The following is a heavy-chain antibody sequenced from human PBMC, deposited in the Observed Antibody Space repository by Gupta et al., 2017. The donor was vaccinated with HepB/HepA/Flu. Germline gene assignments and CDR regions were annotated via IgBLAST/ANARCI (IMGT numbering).Heavy chain of an antibody. D-gene: IGHD1-26*01. J-gene: IGHJ4*02. CDR3: VGEVGVKDFDS. V-gene: IGHV3-30*03. CDR1: GFTFSNHA. CDR2: ISHDETYK. Sequence: QVQLEESGGGVVQPGRSLRLSCAASGFTFSNHAMHWVRQAPGKGLEWVAGISHDETYKDYADSVKGRFSISRDNSNNILFLQMNRLRTEDTAVYYCVGEVGVKDFDSWGQGTQVTVSS.